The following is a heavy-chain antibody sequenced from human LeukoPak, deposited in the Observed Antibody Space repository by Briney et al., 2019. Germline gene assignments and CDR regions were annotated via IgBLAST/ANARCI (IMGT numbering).Heavy chain of an antibody. CDR2: ISAYNGNT. CDR1: GYTFTSYG. J-gene: IGHJ6*02. D-gene: IGHD3-10*01. V-gene: IGHV1-18*01. Sequence: ASVKVSCKASGYTFTSYGISWVRQAPGPGLEGMGWISAYNGNTNYAQKLQGKGTMTTDTSTSTAYMELRRLSSDDSAVYYCARDGVWFGELPGSNYYYYGMDVRGQGTTVTVSS. CDR3: ARDGVWFGELPGSNYYYYGMDV.